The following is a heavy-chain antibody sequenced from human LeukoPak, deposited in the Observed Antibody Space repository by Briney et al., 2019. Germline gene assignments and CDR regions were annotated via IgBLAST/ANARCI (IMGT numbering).Heavy chain of an antibody. Sequence: SVKVSCKASGYTFTNYVISWVRQAPGQGLEWMGRIIPILGIANYAQKFQGRVTITADKSTSTAYMELSSLRSEDTAVYYCATGLYGDYRTTRYYYGMDVWGQGTTVTVSS. J-gene: IGHJ6*02. V-gene: IGHV1-69*04. CDR3: ATGLYGDYRTTRYYYGMDV. D-gene: IGHD4-17*01. CDR2: IIPILGIA. CDR1: GYTFTNYV.